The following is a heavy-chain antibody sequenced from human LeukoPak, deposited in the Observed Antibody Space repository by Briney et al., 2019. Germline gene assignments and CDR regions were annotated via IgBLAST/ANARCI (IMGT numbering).Heavy chain of an antibody. CDR2: IYYGGST. V-gene: IGHV4-39*07. Sequence: PSETLSLTCSVSGGSISSSSYYWGWIRQPPGKGLEWIVTIYYGGSTYYNPSLKSRVTISVDTSKNQFSLKLRSMTAADTAVYYCARGGAAAGDYWGQGTLVTVSS. J-gene: IGHJ4*02. CDR1: GGSISSSSYY. CDR3: ARGGAAAGDY. D-gene: IGHD6-13*01.